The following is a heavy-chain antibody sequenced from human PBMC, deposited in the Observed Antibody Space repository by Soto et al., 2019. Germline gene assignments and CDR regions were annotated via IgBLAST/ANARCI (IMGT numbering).Heavy chain of an antibody. CDR1: GFTFSGSA. J-gene: IGHJ4*02. CDR3: TRHPPTGPDF. Sequence: GGSLRLSCAASGFTFSGSAMHWVRQASGKGLEWVVRIRSKANSYATAYAASVKGRFTISRDDSKNTAYLQMNSLKTEDTAVYYCTRHPPTGPDFWGQGTLVTVSS. V-gene: IGHV3-73*01. D-gene: IGHD1-1*01. CDR2: IRSKANSYAT.